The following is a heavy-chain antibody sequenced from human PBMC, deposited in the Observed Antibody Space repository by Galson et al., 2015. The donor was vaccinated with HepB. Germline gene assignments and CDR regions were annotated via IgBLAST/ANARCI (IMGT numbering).Heavy chain of an antibody. CDR1: GFTFSSYA. D-gene: IGHD2-21*01. J-gene: IGHJ3*02. V-gene: IGHV3-23*01. CDR2: ISACGNST. CDR3: AKIYSYLSAAFDI. Sequence: SLRLSCAASGFTFSSYAMSWVRQAPGQGLAWVSWISACGNSTYYADSLQGRFTISTDKSKSTLYLQMNSLRAEDTAVYYCAKIYSYLSAAFDIWGQGTMVTVSS.